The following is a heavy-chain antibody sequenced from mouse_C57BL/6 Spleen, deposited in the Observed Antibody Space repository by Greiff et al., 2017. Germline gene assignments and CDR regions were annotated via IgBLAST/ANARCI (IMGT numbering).Heavy chain of an antibody. CDR3: ARGGGSTDY. D-gene: IGHD1-1*01. CDR2: ISYDGSN. J-gene: IGHJ2*01. CDR1: GYSITSGYY. V-gene: IGHV3-6*01. Sequence: DVQLQESGPGLVKPSQSLSLTCSVTGYSITSGYYWNWIRQFPGNKLEWMGYISYDGSNNYNPSLKNRISITRDTSKNQFFLKLNSVTTEDTATYYCARGGGSTDYWGQGTTLTVSS.